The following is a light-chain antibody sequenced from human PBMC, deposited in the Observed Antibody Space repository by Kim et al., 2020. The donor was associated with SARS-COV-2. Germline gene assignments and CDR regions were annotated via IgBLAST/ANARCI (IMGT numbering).Light chain of an antibody. Sequence: QSALTQPPSASGSPGQSVTFSCTGTSSDIGAYNYVSWYQQHPGKAPKLMIYEVTERPSGVPDRFSGSKSGNTASLTVSGLQTEDEADYYCLSYAGSNNPYVFGTGTKVTVL. J-gene: IGLJ1*01. CDR2: EVT. CDR1: SSDIGAYNY. V-gene: IGLV2-8*01. CDR3: LSYAGSNNPYV.